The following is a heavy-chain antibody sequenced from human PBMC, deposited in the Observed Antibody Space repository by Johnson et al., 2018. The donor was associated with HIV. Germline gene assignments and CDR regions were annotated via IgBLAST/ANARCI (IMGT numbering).Heavy chain of an antibody. CDR1: GFTFSSYG. CDR2: ISYDGSNK. CDR3: ARDGQVYYNFWISSLAFDI. J-gene: IGHJ3*02. D-gene: IGHD3-3*01. Sequence: QVQVVESGGDVVQPGRSLRLSCAASGFTFSSYGIHWVRQAPGKGLEWVAVISYDGSNKYYADSVKGRFTISRDNSKNTLFLQMNSLRAEDTAVYYCARDGQVYYNFWISSLAFDIWGQGTMVTVSS. V-gene: IGHV3-30-3*01.